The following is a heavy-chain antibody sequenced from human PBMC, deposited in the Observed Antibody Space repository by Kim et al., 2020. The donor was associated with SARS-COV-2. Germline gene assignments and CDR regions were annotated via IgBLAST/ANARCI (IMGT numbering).Heavy chain of an antibody. CDR1: GFSIRDYY. V-gene: IGHV3-72*01. J-gene: IGHJ4*02. CDR3: ARGNPGGGYII. CDR2: TRNKANSYIK. D-gene: IGHD1-26*01. Sequence: GGSLRLSCVASGFSIRDYYMDWVRQAPGKGLEWVGRTRNKANSYIKEYAPSVKGRFIISRDESENSLFLQMDRLQVDDTAVYFCARGNPGGGYIIWGQGT.